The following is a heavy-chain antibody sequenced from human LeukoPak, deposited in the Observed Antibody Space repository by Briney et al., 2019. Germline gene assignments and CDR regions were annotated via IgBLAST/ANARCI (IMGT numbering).Heavy chain of an antibody. CDR3: ARIWASRAEQWLVGNWFDP. CDR2: ISAYNGNT. J-gene: IGHJ5*02. D-gene: IGHD6-19*01. Sequence: GASVKVSCKTSGYTFTGYGISWVRQAPGQGPEWMGWISAYNGNTNYAQKLQGRVTMTTDTSTSTAYMELRSLRSDDTAVYYCARIWASRAEQWLVGNWFDPWGQGTLVTVSS. V-gene: IGHV1-18*01. CDR1: GYTFTGYG.